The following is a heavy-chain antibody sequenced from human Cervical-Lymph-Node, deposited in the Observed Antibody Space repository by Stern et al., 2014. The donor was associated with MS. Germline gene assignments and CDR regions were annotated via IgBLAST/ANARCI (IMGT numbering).Heavy chain of an antibody. CDR2: ISYDGTSK. J-gene: IGHJ5*02. CDR3: AKGVLEWELPKFDP. CDR1: GFTFSKYG. D-gene: IGHD1-26*01. Sequence: VHLVESGGGVVQPGRSLRLSCAASGFTFSKYGMHWVRQAPGKGLVWGAVISYDGTSKYYADSVKGRFTISRDNSKNTLYLQMNSLRAEDTAVYYCAKGVLEWELPKFDPWGQGTLVTVSS. V-gene: IGHV3-30*18.